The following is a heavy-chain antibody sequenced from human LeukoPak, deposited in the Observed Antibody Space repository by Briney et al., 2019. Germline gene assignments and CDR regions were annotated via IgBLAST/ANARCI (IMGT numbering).Heavy chain of an antibody. V-gene: IGHV3-7*01. CDR1: GFTFSSYW. J-gene: IGHJ3*02. D-gene: IGHD5-24*01. CDR3: ARIDGYNKVNAFDI. CDR2: IKQDGSEK. Sequence: PGGSLRLSCAASGFTFSSYWMSWVRQAPGKGLEWVANIKQDGSEKYYVDSVKGRFTISRDNAKNSLYLQMNSLRAEDTAVYYCARIDGYNKVNAFDIWGQGTMVTVSS.